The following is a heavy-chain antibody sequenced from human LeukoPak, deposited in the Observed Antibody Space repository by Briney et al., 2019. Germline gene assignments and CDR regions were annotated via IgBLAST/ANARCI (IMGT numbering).Heavy chain of an antibody. CDR1: GFTFSTYA. J-gene: IGHJ4*02. Sequence: GGSLRLSCAASGFTFSTYAMSWVRQAPGKGPEWVSVIYNDGSAYYADSVKGRFTISRDNSKNTLYLEMNTLRAEDTAVYYCASSVITTTPVYFDYWGQGTLVTVSS. CDR2: IYNDGSA. D-gene: IGHD3-22*01. CDR3: ASSVITTTPVYFDY. V-gene: IGHV3-53*01.